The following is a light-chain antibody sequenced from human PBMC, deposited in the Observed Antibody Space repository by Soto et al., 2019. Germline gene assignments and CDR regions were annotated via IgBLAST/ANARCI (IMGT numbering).Light chain of an antibody. CDR1: QSVSSSY. J-gene: IGKJ1*01. Sequence: EIVLTQSPGTLSLSPGERATLSCRASQSVSSSYLAWYQQKPGQSPRLLIYGASTRATGIPDRFRGSGSETDFTLTISRLEPEDFAVYYCQQYGSSGTFGQGTKVDIK. CDR3: QQYGSSGT. V-gene: IGKV3-20*01. CDR2: GAS.